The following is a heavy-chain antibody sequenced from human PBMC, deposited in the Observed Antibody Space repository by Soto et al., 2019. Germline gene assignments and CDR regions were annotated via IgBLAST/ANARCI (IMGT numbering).Heavy chain of an antibody. V-gene: IGHV4-59*01. CDR2: IYYSGST. D-gene: IGHD5-18*01. J-gene: IGHJ4*02. CDR1: GGSISSYY. CDR3: ARNVDTAMVYFDY. Sequence: TLSLTCTVSGGSISSYYWSWIRQPPGKGLEWIGYIYYSGSTNYNPSLKSRVTISVDTSKNQFSLKLSSVTAADTAVYYCARNVDTAMVYFDYWGQGTLVTVSS.